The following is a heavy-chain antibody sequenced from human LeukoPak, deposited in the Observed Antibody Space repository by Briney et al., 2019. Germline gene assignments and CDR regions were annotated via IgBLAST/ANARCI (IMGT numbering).Heavy chain of an antibody. V-gene: IGHV3-30-3*01. Sequence: PGRSLRLSCVGSGFGFITFDMHGVRQAPCKGLEWLAVISHDGSKQFFADSVKGRFNISRANSDHSLFLQMTSVRIEDTAVYYCARLSFLASFAFDVWGRGTLVAVSS. CDR2: ISHDGSKQ. J-gene: IGHJ3*01. CDR1: GFGFITFD. CDR3: ARLSFLASFAFDV. D-gene: IGHD1-26*01.